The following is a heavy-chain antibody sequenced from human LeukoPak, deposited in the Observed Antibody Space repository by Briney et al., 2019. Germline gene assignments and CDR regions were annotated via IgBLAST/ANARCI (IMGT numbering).Heavy chain of an antibody. V-gene: IGHV1-2*02. CDR2: INPNSGGT. D-gene: IGHD6-19*01. Sequence: ASVKVSCKASGYTFTGYYMHWVRQAPGQGLEWMGWINPNSGGTNYAQKFQGRVTMTRDTSISTAYMELSRLRSDDTAVYYCARDGRYSSGWPSWFDPWGQGTLVTVSS. CDR3: ARDGRYSSGWPSWFDP. CDR1: GYTFTGYY. J-gene: IGHJ5*02.